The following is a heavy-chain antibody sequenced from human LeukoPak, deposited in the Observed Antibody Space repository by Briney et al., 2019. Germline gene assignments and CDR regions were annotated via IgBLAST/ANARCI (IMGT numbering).Heavy chain of an antibody. V-gene: IGHV4-59*12. CDR2: FYYSGRT. J-gene: IGHJ5*02. D-gene: IGHD4-17*01. CDR1: GGSPSSYS. Sequence: PGTLSLTCTVSGGSPSSYSWCWMRQRLGKGLGWSGYFYYSGRTKYNPSLKRRVTISVDTSKNQFPLKLSSVTAADTAVYYCARGGPTVTTFWNWFDPWGQETLVTVSS. CDR3: ARGGPTVTTFWNWFDP.